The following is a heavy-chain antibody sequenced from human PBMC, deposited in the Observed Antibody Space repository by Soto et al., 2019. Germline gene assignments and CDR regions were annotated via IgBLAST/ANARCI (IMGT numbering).Heavy chain of an antibody. CDR3: ARAGVYSSSSDYYYGMDV. V-gene: IGHV1-69*01. D-gene: IGHD6-6*01. Sequence: QVQLVQSGAEVKKPGSSVKVSCKASGGTFSSYAISWARQAPGQGLEWMGGIIPIFGKANYAQKFQGRVTITADESTSTGYMELSSLRSEDTAVYYCARAGVYSSSSDYYYGMDVWGQGATVTVSS. CDR1: GGTFSSYA. J-gene: IGHJ6*02. CDR2: IIPIFGKA.